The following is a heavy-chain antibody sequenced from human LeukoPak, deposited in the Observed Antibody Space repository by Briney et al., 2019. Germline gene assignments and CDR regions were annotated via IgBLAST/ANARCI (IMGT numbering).Heavy chain of an antibody. CDR1: GYTFTSYY. CDR2: INPSGGST. J-gene: IGHJ5*02. D-gene: IGHD4-23*01. Sequence: ASVKVSCKASGYTFTSYYMHWVRQAPGQGLEWMGIINPSGGSTSYAQKFQGRVTMTRDMSTSTDYMELSSLRSEDAAVYYCARDNSVEDTAWWFDPWGQGTLVTVSS. CDR3: ARDNSVEDTAWWFDP. V-gene: IGHV1-46*01.